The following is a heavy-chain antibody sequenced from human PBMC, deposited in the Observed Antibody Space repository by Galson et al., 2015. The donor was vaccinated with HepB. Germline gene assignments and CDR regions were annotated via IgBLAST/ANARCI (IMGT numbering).Heavy chain of an antibody. CDR3: ARGEAGIVVVPAALDTFDI. V-gene: IGHV1-18*04. J-gene: IGHJ3*02. D-gene: IGHD2-2*01. Sequence: SVKVSCKASDYTFTNYGISWVRQAPGQGLEWMGWISAYNGNTNYAQKLQGRVTMTTDTSTSTAYMELRSLRSDDTAVYYCARGEAGIVVVPAALDTFDIWGQGTMLTVSS. CDR1: DYTFTNYG. CDR2: ISAYNGNT.